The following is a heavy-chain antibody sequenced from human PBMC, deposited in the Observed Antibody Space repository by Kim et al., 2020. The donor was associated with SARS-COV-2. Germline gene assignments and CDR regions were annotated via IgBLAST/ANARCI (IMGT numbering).Heavy chain of an antibody. CDR1: GGSFSGYY. CDR2: INHSGST. Sequence: SETLSLTCAVYGGSFSGYYWSWIRQPPGKGLEWIGEINHSGSTNYNPSLKSRVTISVDTSKNQFSLKLSSVTAADTAVYYCARYDGQYYYGSGSYRYGM. J-gene: IGHJ6*01. CDR3: ARYDGQYYYGSGSYRYGM. V-gene: IGHV4-34*01. D-gene: IGHD3-10*01.